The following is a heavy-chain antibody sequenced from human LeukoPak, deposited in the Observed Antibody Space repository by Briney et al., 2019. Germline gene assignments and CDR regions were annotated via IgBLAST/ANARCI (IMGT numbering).Heavy chain of an antibody. D-gene: IGHD2-2*01. CDR2: IYPGDSDT. Sequence: GESLKISCKGSGYSFTSYWIGWVRQMPGKGLEWVGIIYPGDSDTRYSPSFQGQVTISADKSISTAYLQWSSLKASDTAMYYCARLEPEYQLLPNWFDPWGQGTLVTVSS. J-gene: IGHJ5*02. CDR3: ARLEPEYQLLPNWFDP. V-gene: IGHV5-51*01. CDR1: GYSFTSYW.